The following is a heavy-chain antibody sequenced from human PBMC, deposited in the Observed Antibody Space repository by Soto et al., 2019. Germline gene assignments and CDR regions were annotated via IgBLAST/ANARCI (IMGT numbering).Heavy chain of an antibody. CDR3: AKIESRFFYDSTGYYPFDY. V-gene: IGHV3-23*01. CDR2: LSGSGVST. D-gene: IGHD3-22*01. J-gene: IGHJ4*02. Sequence: GGSLTLSCAAGGFPFIKSAMTWVSHSPGKGLEWVSALSGSGVSTYYADSVMGRFTISRDNSKNTVYLQMNSLRAEDTAVYYCAKIESRFFYDSTGYYPFDYWGQGT. CDR1: GFPFIKSA.